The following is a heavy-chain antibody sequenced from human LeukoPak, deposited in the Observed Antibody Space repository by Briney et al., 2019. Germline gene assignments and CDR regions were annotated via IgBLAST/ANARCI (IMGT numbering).Heavy chain of an antibody. Sequence: PGGSLRLSCAASGFDLSTYEMNWVRQAPGEGLEWIADITISGHTKNYADSVKGRFTISRDNARTSLYLQMSSLRVEDTGVYYCARGDPHADLWGQGTLVTVSS. J-gene: IGHJ5*02. V-gene: IGHV3-48*03. CDR1: GFDLSTYE. CDR2: ITISGHTK. CDR3: ARGDPHADL.